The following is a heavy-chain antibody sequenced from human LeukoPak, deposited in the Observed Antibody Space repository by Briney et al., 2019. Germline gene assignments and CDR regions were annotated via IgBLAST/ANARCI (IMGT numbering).Heavy chain of an antibody. CDR1: GFTFSSYA. J-gene: IGHJ4*02. D-gene: IGHD3-16*02. CDR3: ATRQGSYLDY. Sequence: GSLRLSCAASGFTFSSYAMHWVRQAPGKGLEWVALIWYDGSNKYYADSVKGRFTISRDNSMNTVYLQMNSLRAEDTAVYYCATRQGSYLDYWGQGTLVTVSS. V-gene: IGHV3-33*08. CDR2: IWYDGSNK.